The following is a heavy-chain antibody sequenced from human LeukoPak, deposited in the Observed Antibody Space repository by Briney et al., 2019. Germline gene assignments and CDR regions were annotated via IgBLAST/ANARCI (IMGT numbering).Heavy chain of an antibody. Sequence: SETLSLTCAVYGGSFSAYYWSYIRQPPGKGLEWIGEINHSGSTKYNPSLKSRVTISVDTSKNQFSLKLTSVTAADTAVYYCARQKITTGGYDAFDIWGQGTMLTVSS. D-gene: IGHD1-1*01. J-gene: IGHJ3*02. CDR1: GGSFSAYY. CDR2: INHSGST. CDR3: ARQKITTGGYDAFDI. V-gene: IGHV4-34*01.